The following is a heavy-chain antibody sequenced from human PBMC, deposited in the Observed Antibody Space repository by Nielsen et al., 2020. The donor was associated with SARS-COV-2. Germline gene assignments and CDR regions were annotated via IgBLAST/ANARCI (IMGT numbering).Heavy chain of an antibody. CDR2: INTITGNP. J-gene: IGHJ5*02. V-gene: IGHV7-4-1*01. Sequence: ASVKVSCKASGYTFTSYGISWVRQAPGQGLEWMGWINTITGNPTYAQGFTGRFVFSLDTSVNTAYLQIGSLKAEDTAVYYCARDRLDSSSSSNWFDPWGQGSLVTVSS. CDR3: ARDRLDSSSSSNWFDP. CDR1: GYTFTSYG. D-gene: IGHD6-13*01.